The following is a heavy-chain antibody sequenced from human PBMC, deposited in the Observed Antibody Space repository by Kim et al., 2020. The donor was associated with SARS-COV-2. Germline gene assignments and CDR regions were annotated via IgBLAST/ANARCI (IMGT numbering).Heavy chain of an antibody. D-gene: IGHD6-13*01. CDR2: IRSKANSYAT. V-gene: IGHV3-73*01. CDR3: TSSGYSSSPQTPPHYYFDY. J-gene: IGHJ4*02. CDR1: GFTFSGSA. Sequence: GGSLRLSCAASGFTFSGSAMHWVRQASGKGLEWVGRIRSKANSYATAYAASVKGRFTISRDDSKNTAYLQMNSLKTEDTAVYYCTSSGYSSSPQTPPHYYFDYWGQGTLVTVSS.